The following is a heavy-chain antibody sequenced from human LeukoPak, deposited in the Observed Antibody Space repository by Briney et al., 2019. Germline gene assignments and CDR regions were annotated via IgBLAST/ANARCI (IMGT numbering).Heavy chain of an antibody. CDR1: GGSFGGYY. CDR3: ARLVEMATNNWFDP. Sequence: SETLSLTCAVYGGSFGGYYWSWIRQPPGKGLEWIGEVNHSGSTNYNPSLKSRVTISVDTSKNQFSLKLSSVTAADTAVYYCARLVEMATNNWFDPWGQGTLVTVSS. CDR2: VNHSGST. V-gene: IGHV4-34*01. J-gene: IGHJ5*02. D-gene: IGHD5-24*01.